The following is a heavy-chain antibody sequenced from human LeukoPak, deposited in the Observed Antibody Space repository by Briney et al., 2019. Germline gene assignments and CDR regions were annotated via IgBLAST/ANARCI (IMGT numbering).Heavy chain of an antibody. V-gene: IGHV4-34*01. CDR1: GGSFSGYY. Sequence: SETLSLTCAVYGGSFSGYYWSWIRQPPGKGLEWIGEINHSGSTNYNPSLMSRVTISVDTSKNQFSLKLSSVTAADTAVYYCAVGPQDYFDYWGQGTLVTVSS. CDR3: AVGPQDYFDY. CDR2: INHSGST. J-gene: IGHJ4*02.